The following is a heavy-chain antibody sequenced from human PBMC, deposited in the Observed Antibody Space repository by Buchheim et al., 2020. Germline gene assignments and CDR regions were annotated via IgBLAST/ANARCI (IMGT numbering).Heavy chain of an antibody. V-gene: IGHV4-39*01. Sequence: QLQLQESGPGLVKPSETLSLTCTVSGGSISSSSYYWGWIRQPPGKGLEWIGSIYYSGSTYYNPSLKSRVTISVDTSKNQFSLKLSSVTAADTAVYYCARQIYSSSWIRYYYYYGMDVWGQGTT. CDR3: ARQIYSSSWIRYYYYYGMDV. D-gene: IGHD6-13*01. CDR2: IYYSGST. CDR1: GGSISSSSYY. J-gene: IGHJ6*02.